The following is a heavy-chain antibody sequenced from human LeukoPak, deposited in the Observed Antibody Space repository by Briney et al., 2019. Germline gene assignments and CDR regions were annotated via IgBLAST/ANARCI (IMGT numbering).Heavy chain of an antibody. V-gene: IGHV3-23*01. Sequence: GGSLRLSCAASGFTFSSYAMSWVRQAPGKGLEWVSAISGSGGSTYYADSVKGRFTISRDNSKNTLYLQMNSLRAEDTAVYHCAKAPIRITMIVRKWWKGFDYWGQGTLVTVSS. CDR2: ISGSGGST. D-gene: IGHD3-22*01. CDR1: GFTFSSYA. J-gene: IGHJ4*02. CDR3: AKAPIRITMIVRKWWKGFDY.